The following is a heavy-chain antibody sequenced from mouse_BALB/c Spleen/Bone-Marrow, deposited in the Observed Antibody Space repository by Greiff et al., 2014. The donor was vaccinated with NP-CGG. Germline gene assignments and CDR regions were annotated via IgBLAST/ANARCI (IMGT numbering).Heavy chain of an antibody. V-gene: IGHV5-4*02. CDR2: ISDGGSYT. J-gene: IGHJ4*01. D-gene: IGHD1-2*01. Sequence: EVHLVESGGGLVKPGGSLKLSCAASGFTFSDYYMYWVRQTPEKRLEWVATISDGGSYTYYPDNVKGRFTISRDNAKNNLYLQMSSLKSEDTATYYCARVLRPHYYAMDYWGQGTSVTVSS. CDR1: GFTFSDYY. CDR3: ARVLRPHYYAMDY.